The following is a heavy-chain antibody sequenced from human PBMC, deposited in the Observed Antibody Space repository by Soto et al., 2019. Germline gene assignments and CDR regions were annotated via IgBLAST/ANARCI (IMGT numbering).Heavy chain of an antibody. CDR1: GGTFSSYA. D-gene: IGHD6-19*01. V-gene: IGHV1-69*01. CDR2: IITIFGTA. CDR3: ARVLRPTDIAVWPMGAFDI. Sequence: QVQLVQSGAEVKKPGSSVKVSCKASGGTFSSYAISWVRQAPGQGLEWMGGIITIFGTANYAQKFQGRVTITADESTSTAYMELSSMRSEDTAVYYCARVLRPTDIAVWPMGAFDIWGQGTMVTVSS. J-gene: IGHJ3*02.